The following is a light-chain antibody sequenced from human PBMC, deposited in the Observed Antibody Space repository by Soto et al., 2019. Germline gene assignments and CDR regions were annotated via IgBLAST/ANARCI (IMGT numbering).Light chain of an antibody. CDR1: SSDFGSYKF. V-gene: IGLV2-23*01. CDR2: ETS. Sequence: VLTQPASVSGSPGQSVTISCTGTSSDFGSYKFVSWYQHHPGKVPKVIIYETSKRPSGVSDRFSGSKSGNTASLTISGLQAEDEADYYCFSFTSTNTHVFGSGTKVTVL. J-gene: IGLJ1*01. CDR3: FSFTSTNTHV.